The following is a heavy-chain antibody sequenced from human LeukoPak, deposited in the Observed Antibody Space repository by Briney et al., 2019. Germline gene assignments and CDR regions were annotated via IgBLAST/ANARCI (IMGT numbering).Heavy chain of an antibody. CDR1: GGSISSYY. CDR2: IYYSGST. D-gene: IGHD4-23*01. V-gene: IGHV4-59*01. J-gene: IGHJ4*02. Sequence: SETLSLTCTVSGGSISSYYWSWIRQPPGKGLEWIGYIYYSGSTNYNPSLKSRVTISVDTSKNQFSLRLSSVTAADTAVYYCARDQDYGGPTGYWGQGTLVTVSS. CDR3: ARDQDYGGPTGY.